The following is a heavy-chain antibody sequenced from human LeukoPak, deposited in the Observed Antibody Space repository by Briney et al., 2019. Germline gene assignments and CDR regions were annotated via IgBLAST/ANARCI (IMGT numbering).Heavy chain of an antibody. CDR2: IIPILDIT. Sequence: ASVKVSCKASGGTFSSYAISWVRQAPGQGLELMGRIIPILDITNYAQKFQGRVTITADKSTSTAYMELSSLRSEDTAVYYCAREYYYDSSGYRFDPWGQGTLVTVSS. V-gene: IGHV1-69*04. CDR1: GGTFSSYA. CDR3: AREYYYDSSGYRFDP. J-gene: IGHJ5*02. D-gene: IGHD3-22*01.